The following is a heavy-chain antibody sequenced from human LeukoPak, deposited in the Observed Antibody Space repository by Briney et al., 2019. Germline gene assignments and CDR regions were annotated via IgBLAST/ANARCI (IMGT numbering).Heavy chain of an antibody. D-gene: IGHD3-9*01. V-gene: IGHV4-30-2*03. Sequence: SETLSLTRAVSGGSISSGGYSWSWIRQPPGKGLEWIGYIYDSGSTYYNPSLKSRVTISVDTSKNQFSLKLSSVTAADTAVYYCARHNDDILTGYSEIDYWGQGTLVTVSS. J-gene: IGHJ4*02. CDR3: ARHNDDILTGYSEIDY. CDR1: GGSISSGGYS. CDR2: IYDSGST.